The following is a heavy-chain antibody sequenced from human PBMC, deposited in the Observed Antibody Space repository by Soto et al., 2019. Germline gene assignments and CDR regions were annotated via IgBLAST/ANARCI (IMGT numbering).Heavy chain of an antibody. D-gene: IGHD3-3*01. J-gene: IGHJ4*02. Sequence: SETLSLTCAVYGGSFSCYYWSWIRQPPGKGLEWIGEINHSGSTNYNPSLKSRVTISVDTSKNQFSLKLSSVTAADTAVYYCARGYLRTGFGYWGQGTLVTVSS. CDR3: ARGYLRTGFGY. V-gene: IGHV4-34*01. CDR2: INHSGST. CDR1: GGSFSCYY.